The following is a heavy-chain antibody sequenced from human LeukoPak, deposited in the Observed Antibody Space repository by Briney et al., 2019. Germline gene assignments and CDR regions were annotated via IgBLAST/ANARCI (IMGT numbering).Heavy chain of an antibody. CDR3: ARGAPIRVAVAATFDP. D-gene: IGHD6-19*01. CDR2: INAANGNT. J-gene: IGHJ5*02. V-gene: IGHV1-3*01. CDR1: GFTFTTYT. Sequence: ASVKVSCKTSGFTFTTYTMHWVRQAPGQRLEWMGWINAANGNTQYSQKFQGRVTVTRDTSASTAYMELSSLRSEDTAVYYCARGAPIRVAVAATFDPWGQGTLVTVPS.